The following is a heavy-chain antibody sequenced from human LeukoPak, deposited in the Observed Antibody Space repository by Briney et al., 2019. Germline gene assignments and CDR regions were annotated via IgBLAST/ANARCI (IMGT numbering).Heavy chain of an antibody. D-gene: IGHD2-2*01. CDR1: GGSISSYY. V-gene: IGHV4-59*01. CDR3: ARWAVPAATSYAFDI. Sequence: PSETLSLTCTVSGGSISSYYWSWIRQPPGKGLEWIGYIYYSGSTNYNPSLKSRVTISVDTSKNQFSLKLSSVTTADTAVYYCARWAVPAATSYAFDIWGQGTMVTVSS. CDR2: IYYSGST. J-gene: IGHJ3*02.